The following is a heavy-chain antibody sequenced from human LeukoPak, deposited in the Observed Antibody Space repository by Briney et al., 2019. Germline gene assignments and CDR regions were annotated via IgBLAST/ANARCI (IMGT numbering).Heavy chain of an antibody. Sequence: PGGSLRLSCAASGFTFSSYYMHWVRQAPGQGLEWVGLINPTGDSTNYAQNFRGRVTMTRDTSTSTVYMDLSSLRSEDTAVYYCAREASGGYFDYWGQGTLVTVSS. D-gene: IGHD4-23*01. CDR2: INPTGDST. V-gene: IGHV1-46*01. CDR3: AREASGGYFDY. CDR1: GFTFSSYY. J-gene: IGHJ4*02.